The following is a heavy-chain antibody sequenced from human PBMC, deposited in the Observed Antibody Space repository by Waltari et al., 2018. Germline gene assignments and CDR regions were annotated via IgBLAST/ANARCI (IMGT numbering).Heavy chain of an antibody. D-gene: IGHD5-18*01. Sequence: QLQLQESGPGLVKPSETLSLTCTVSGGSISSSSYYWGWIRQPPGKGLEWIGSIDFSGSTSYNPSLKSRVTISVDTSKNQFSLKLSSVTAADTAVYYCARPGYSYGLGGFDYWGQGSLVTVSS. CDR1: GGSISSSSYY. CDR3: ARPGYSYGLGGFDY. V-gene: IGHV4-39*01. CDR2: IDFSGST. J-gene: IGHJ4*02.